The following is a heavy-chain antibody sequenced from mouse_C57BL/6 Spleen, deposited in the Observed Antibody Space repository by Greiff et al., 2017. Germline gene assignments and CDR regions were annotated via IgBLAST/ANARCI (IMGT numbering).Heavy chain of an antibody. Sequence: VQLQQPGAELVKPGASVKMSCKASGYTFTSYWITWVKQRPGQGLEWIGDIYPGSGSTNYNEKFKSKATLTVDTSSSTAYMQLSSLTSEDSAVYYCARCPHYCGSSYYYWYFDVWGTGTTVTVSS. J-gene: IGHJ1*03. CDR2: IYPGSGST. D-gene: IGHD1-1*01. V-gene: IGHV1-55*01. CDR1: GYTFTSYW. CDR3: ARCPHYCGSSYYYWYFDV.